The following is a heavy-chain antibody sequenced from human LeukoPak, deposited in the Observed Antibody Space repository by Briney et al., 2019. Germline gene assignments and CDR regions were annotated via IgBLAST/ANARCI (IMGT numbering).Heavy chain of an antibody. CDR1: GYTFTGYY. Sequence: GASVKVSCKASGYTFTGYYMHWVRQAPGQRLEWMGWINPNSGGTNYAQKFQGRVTMTRDTSISTAYMELSRLRSDDTAVYYCARSGGLDYDSSGYYNPRPNNWFDPWGQGTLVTVSS. CDR3: ARSGGLDYDSSGYYNPRPNNWFDP. D-gene: IGHD3-22*01. CDR2: INPNSGGT. V-gene: IGHV1-2*02. J-gene: IGHJ5*02.